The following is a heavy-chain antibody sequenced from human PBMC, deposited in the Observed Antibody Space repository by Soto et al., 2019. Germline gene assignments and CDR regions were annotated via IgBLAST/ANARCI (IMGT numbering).Heavy chain of an antibody. D-gene: IGHD2-15*01. CDR1: GGSLSGYY. J-gene: IGHJ4*02. CDR2: IKDGGLT. V-gene: IGHV4-34*01. CDR3: ARGQEGVVATH. Sequence: QVQLQQWGAGLLKPSETLSITCVVYGGSLSGYYWSWIRQPPGKGLEWIGEIKDGGLTNYSPSLKSRATISVDTPKNQLSLKLQSVTAADTAVYYCARGQEGVVATHWDQGTLVTVSS.